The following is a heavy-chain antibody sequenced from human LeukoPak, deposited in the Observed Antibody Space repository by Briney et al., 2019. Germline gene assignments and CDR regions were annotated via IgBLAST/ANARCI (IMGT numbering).Heavy chain of an antibody. CDR1: GFTFSSYE. CDR2: ISSSGSTI. CDR3: ARDLFMTTVTTCDY. J-gene: IGHJ4*02. Sequence: GGSLRLSCAASGFTFSSYEMNWVRQAPGKGLEWVSYISSSGSTIYYADSVKGRFTISRDNAKNSLYLQMNNLRAEDTAVYYCARDLFMTTVTTCDYWGQGTLVTVSS. V-gene: IGHV3-48*03. D-gene: IGHD4-17*01.